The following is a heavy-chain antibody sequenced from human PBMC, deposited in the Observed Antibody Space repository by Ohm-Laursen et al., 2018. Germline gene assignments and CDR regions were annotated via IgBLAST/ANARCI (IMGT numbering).Heavy chain of an antibody. Sequence: SLRLSCAASGFTFSSYSMNWVRQAPGKGLEWVSFISVSGGTTYYRDSVKGRFTISRDNSKNSLYLQTNTLRVDDTAVYYCATFYNHAGSGWGRPCDHWGQGTLVTVSA. V-gene: IGHV3-23*01. CDR1: GFTFSSYS. CDR2: ISVSGGTT. J-gene: IGHJ4*02. D-gene: IGHD3-22*01. CDR3: ATFYNHAGSGWGRPCDH.